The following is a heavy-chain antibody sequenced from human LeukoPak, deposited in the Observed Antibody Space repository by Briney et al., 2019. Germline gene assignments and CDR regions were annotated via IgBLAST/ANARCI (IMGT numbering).Heavy chain of an antibody. D-gene: IGHD4-11*01. J-gene: IGHJ4*02. CDR1: GFTASSNH. CDR2: IYSGGRT. Sequence: PGGSLRLSCAASGFTASSNHMTWVRQAPGKGLEWVSVIYSGGRTYYADSVKGRFTVSRDNSKNTLYLQMNSLRAEDTAVYYCARASDYPYYFDYWGQGTLVTVSS. V-gene: IGHV3-53*01. CDR3: ARASDYPYYFDY.